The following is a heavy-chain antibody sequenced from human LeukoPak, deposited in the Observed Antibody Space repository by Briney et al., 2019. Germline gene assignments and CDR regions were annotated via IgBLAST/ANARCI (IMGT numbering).Heavy chain of an antibody. V-gene: IGHV1-8*02. CDR1: GGTFSSYA. CDR3: ARGLYSGYDWNY. Sequence: ASVKVSCKASGGTFSSYAISWVRQAPGHGLEWMGWMNPNSGNTSYAQKFQGRVTMTRNTSISTAYMELSSLRSEDTAVYYCARGLYSGYDWNYWGQGTLVTVSS. D-gene: IGHD5-12*01. J-gene: IGHJ4*02. CDR2: MNPNSGNT.